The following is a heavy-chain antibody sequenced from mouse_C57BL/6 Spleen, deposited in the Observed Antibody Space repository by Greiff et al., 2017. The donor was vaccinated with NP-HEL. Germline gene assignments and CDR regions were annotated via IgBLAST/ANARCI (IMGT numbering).Heavy chain of an antibody. Sequence: VQLQESGPELVKPGASVKLSCKASGYTFTSYDINWVKQRPGQGLEWIGWIYPRDGSTKYNEKFKGTATLTVDTASSTAYMELHSLTSEDSAVYFCAREDYGNYDYAMDYWGQGTSVTVSS. D-gene: IGHD2-1*01. CDR1: GYTFTSYD. J-gene: IGHJ4*01. CDR3: AREDYGNYDYAMDY. V-gene: IGHV1-85*01. CDR2: IYPRDGST.